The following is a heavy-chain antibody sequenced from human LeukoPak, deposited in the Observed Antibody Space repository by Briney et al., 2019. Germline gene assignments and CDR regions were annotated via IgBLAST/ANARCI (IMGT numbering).Heavy chain of an antibody. CDR1: GFIFSSYA. D-gene: IGHD3-9*01. CDR2: ISYDGSNK. V-gene: IGHV3-30-3*01. Sequence: PGRSLRLSCAASGFIFSSYAMHWVRQAPGKGLEWVAVISYDGSNKYYADSVKGRFTISRDNSKNTLYLQMNSLRAEDTAVYYCATPLRYFDWLGYWGQGTLVTVSS. CDR3: ATPLRYFDWLGY. J-gene: IGHJ4*02.